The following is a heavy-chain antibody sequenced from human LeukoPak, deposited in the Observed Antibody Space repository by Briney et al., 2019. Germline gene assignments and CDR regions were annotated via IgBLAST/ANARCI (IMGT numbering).Heavy chain of an antibody. V-gene: IGHV3-74*01. D-gene: IGHD3-22*01. Sequence: GGSLRLSCAASGFTFSRYWMHWVRQAPGKALVWVSRINSDGSSTTYADSVKGRFTISRDNAKNTLYLQMNSLRAEDTAVYYCAGIYYDGTAFRKAFDIWGQGTMVTVSS. J-gene: IGHJ3*02. CDR2: INSDGSST. CDR3: AGIYYDGTAFRKAFDI. CDR1: GFTFSRYW.